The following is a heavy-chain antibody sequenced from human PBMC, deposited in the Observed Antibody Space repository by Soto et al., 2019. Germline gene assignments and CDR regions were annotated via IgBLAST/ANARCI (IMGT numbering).Heavy chain of an antibody. CDR2: IYHSGST. Sequence: QVQLQESGPGLVKPSGTLSLTCAVSGGSISSSNWWSWVRQPPGKGLEWIGEIYHSGSTNYNPSPXXRVPLSVDKSXXRXAXXLRSVTAAATAVYYCARLTNDYGDYGLVAGAVGDYWGQGTLVTVSS. CDR1: GGSISSSNW. J-gene: IGHJ4*02. D-gene: IGHD4-17*01. CDR3: ARLTNDYGDYGLVAGAVGDY. V-gene: IGHV4-4*02.